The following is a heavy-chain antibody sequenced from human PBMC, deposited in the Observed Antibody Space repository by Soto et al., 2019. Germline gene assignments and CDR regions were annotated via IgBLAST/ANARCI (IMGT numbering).Heavy chain of an antibody. Sequence: GASVKVSCKASGGTFSSYAISWVRQAPGQGLEWMGGIIPLFGTAKYAQKFQGRVTITVDESTRTGYMELSSLRSEDTAVYYCATMGQETTFYGSGSGFDMDVWGQGTTVTVSS. D-gene: IGHD3-10*01. CDR1: GGTFSSYA. CDR2: IIPLFGTA. V-gene: IGHV1-69*13. CDR3: ATMGQETTFYGSGSGFDMDV. J-gene: IGHJ6*02.